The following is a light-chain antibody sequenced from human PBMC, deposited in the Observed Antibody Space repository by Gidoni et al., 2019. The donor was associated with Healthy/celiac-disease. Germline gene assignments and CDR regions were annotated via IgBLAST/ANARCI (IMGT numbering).Light chain of an antibody. J-gene: IGKJ3*01. CDR2: WAS. Sequence: DIVMTQSPDSLAVSLGERATINCKSSQSVLYSSNNKNYLAWYQQKPGQPPTLLIYWASTRESGVPDRFRGSGSGTDFTLTISSLQAEDVAVYYCQQYYSTPPTFGPGTKVDIK. CDR1: QSVLYSSNNKNY. V-gene: IGKV4-1*01. CDR3: QQYYSTPPT.